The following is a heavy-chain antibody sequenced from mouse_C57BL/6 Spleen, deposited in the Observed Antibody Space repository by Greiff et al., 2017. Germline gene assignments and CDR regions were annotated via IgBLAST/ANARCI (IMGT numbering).Heavy chain of an antibody. D-gene: IGHD2-4*01. J-gene: IGHJ4*01. CDR1: GYTFTSYW. CDR2: IDPSDSYT. CDR3: ARIYYDYDFDAMDY. Sequence: VQLQQPGAELVMPGASVKLSCKASGYTFTSYWMHWVKQRPGQGLEWIGEIDPSDSYTNYNQKFKGKSTLTVDKSSSTAYMQLSSLTSEDSAVYYCARIYYDYDFDAMDYWGQGTSVTVSS. V-gene: IGHV1-69*01.